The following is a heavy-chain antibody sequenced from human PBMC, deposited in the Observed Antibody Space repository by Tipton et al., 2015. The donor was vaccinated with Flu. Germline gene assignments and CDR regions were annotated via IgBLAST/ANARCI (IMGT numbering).Heavy chain of an antibody. CDR3: ARDSGFTSNWYVDYFDN. CDR2: IHYSGTK. D-gene: IGHD6-13*01. J-gene: IGHJ4*02. Sequence: TLSLTCTVSGGSIYKSSSHWSWIRQPPGKGLEWIGGIHYSGTKYQTSSLKSRVTLSVDTSKNQFTLKLTSVTAADTAVYFCARDSGFTSNWYVDYFDNWGRGTMVKVAS. CDR1: GGSIYKSSSH. V-gene: IGHV4-39*06.